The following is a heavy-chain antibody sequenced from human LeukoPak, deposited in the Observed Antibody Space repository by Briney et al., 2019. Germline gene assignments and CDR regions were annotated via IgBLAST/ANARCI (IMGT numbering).Heavy chain of an antibody. Sequence: RGSLRLSCAASGFTFSSYEMNWVRQAPGKGLEWVSYISSSGSTIYYADSVKGRFTISRDNAKNSLYMQMNSLRAEDTAVYYCARDQGYSGYPGNYYYYGMDVWGKGTTVTVSS. D-gene: IGHD5-12*01. CDR2: ISSSGSTI. J-gene: IGHJ6*04. CDR3: ARDQGYSGYPGNYYYYGMDV. V-gene: IGHV3-48*03. CDR1: GFTFSSYE.